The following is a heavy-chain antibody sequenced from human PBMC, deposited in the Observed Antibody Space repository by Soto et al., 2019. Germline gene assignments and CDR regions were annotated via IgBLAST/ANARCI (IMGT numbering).Heavy chain of an antibody. Sequence: EVQLVESGGGLVQPGGSLKLSCAASGFTFSGSAMHWVRQASGKGLEWVGRIRSKANSYATAYAASVKGRFTISRDXSKNTAYLQMNSLKTEDTAVYYCTRGVGYLGDFDYWGQGTLVTVSS. D-gene: IGHD5-18*01. CDR3: TRGVGYLGDFDY. J-gene: IGHJ4*02. CDR2: IRSKANSYAT. CDR1: GFTFSGSA. V-gene: IGHV3-73*01.